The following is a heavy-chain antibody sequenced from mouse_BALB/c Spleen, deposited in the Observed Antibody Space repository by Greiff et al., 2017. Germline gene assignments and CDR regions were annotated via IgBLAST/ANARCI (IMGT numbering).Heavy chain of an antibody. CDR3: KGRFSTVDY. J-gene: IGHJ2*01. CDR2: IDPENGDT. V-gene: IGHV14-4*02. CDR1: GFNIKDYY. Sequence: VHVKQSGAELVRSGASVKLSCTASGFNIKDYYMHWVKQRPEQGLEWIGWIDPENGDTEYAPKFQGKATMTADTSSNTAYLQLSSLTSEDTAVYYCKGRFSTVDYWGQGTTLTVSS. D-gene: IGHD4-1*02.